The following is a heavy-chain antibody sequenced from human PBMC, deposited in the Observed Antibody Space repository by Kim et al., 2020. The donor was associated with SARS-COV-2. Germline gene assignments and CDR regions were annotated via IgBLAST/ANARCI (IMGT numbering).Heavy chain of an antibody. V-gene: IGHV1-8*01. CDR3: AGGGSVAAAHWGWFDP. Sequence: ASVKVSCKASGYTFTSYDINWVRQATGQGLEWMGWMNPNSGNTGYAQKFQGRVTMTRNTSISTSYMELRSLRSEDTAVNYFAGGGSVAAAHWGWFDPWGQGTLVTVSS. CDR1: GYTFTSYD. D-gene: IGHD6-13*01. J-gene: IGHJ5*02. CDR2: MNPNSGNT.